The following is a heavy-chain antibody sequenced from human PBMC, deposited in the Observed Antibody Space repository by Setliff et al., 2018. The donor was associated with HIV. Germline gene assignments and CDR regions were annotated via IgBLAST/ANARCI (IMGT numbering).Heavy chain of an antibody. CDR1: GGTFNNYA. V-gene: IGHV1-69*05. CDR2: LVPISNTT. Sequence: SVKVSCKASGGTFNNYAISWVRQAPGQGLEWMGGLVPISNTTNYAQTFQGRVTITTDESTSTAYMELSSLRSEDTAVYYCARVGGRGYSFDYWGQGTLVTVSS. J-gene: IGHJ4*02. CDR3: ARVGGRGYSFDY. D-gene: IGHD5-18*01.